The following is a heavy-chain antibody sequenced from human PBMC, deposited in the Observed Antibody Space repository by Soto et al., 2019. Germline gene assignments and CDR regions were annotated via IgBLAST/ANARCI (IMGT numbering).Heavy chain of an antibody. J-gene: IGHJ5*02. CDR1: GFTFGNYA. V-gene: IGHV3-23*01. Sequence: EVKLLESGGGLVQPGGSLRLSCAASGFTFGNYAMSWVRQTPGKGLEWVSSMSGSGGHIYYTHSVKGRFTISRDNSKNTLFLQMNSXRXXXXXXXXXXXXXXXXXXXXXXCFDPWGQGTLVTVSS. CDR2: MSGSGGHI. CDR3: XXXXXXXXXXXXXCFDP.